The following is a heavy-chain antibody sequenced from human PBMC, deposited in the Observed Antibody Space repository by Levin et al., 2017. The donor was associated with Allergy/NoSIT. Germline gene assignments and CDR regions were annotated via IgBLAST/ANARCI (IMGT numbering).Heavy chain of an antibody. CDR3: AGSCTSNKCSYHYYDGMDV. CDR1: GGSIRSSDYY. D-gene: IGHD2-2*01. Sequence: PSETLSLTCNISGGSIRSSDYYWGWIRQPPGKGLEWIGTIYFSGSTYYNPSLKNRVSVSADTSKNLFSLRLTSVTAADTAVYFCAGSCTSNKCSYHYYDGMDVWGQGTAVTVS. CDR2: IYFSGST. V-gene: IGHV4-39*02. J-gene: IGHJ6*02.